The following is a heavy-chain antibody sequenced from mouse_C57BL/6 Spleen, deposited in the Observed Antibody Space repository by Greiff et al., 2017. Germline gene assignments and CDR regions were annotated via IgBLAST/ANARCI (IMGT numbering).Heavy chain of an antibody. J-gene: IGHJ3*01. D-gene: IGHD2-1*01. CDR1: GFTFSDYG. CDR3: ARQDYYGNPWFAY. Sequence: EVKLVESGGGLVQPGGSLKLSCAASGFTFSDYGMAWVRQAPRKGPEWVAFISNLAYSIYYADTVTGRFTISRENAKTTLYLAMSSLRSEDTAMYYCARQDYYGNPWFAYWGQGTLVTVSA. CDR2: ISNLAYSI. V-gene: IGHV5-15*04.